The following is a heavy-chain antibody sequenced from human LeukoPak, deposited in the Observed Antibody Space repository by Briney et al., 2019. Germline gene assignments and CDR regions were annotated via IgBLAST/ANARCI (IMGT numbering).Heavy chain of an antibody. Sequence: LQTLSLTCTVSDGSINSGDYYWSWIRQHPGKGLEWIGYIYYSGSTHYNPSLQSRVTMSVDTSKNQFSLKLSSVTAADTAVYYCARDVVVIPTTRQGGYYYYMDVWGKGTTVTVSS. J-gene: IGHJ6*03. CDR2: IYYSGST. CDR3: ARDVVVIPTTRQGGYYYYMDV. V-gene: IGHV4-31*03. CDR1: DGSINSGDYY. D-gene: IGHD2-2*01.